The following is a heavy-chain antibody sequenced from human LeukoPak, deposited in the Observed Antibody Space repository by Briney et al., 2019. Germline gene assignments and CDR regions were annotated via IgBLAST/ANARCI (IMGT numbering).Heavy chain of an antibody. V-gene: IGHV3-7*01. J-gene: IGHJ4*02. CDR3: ARDTGCSGGSCYSFYDY. CDR1: GLTFRSYW. D-gene: IGHD2-15*01. CDR2: IKEDGSGK. Sequence: GGSLRLSCAASGLTFRSYWMTWVRQAPGKGLEWVADIKEDGSGKYYVDSVKGRFTISRDNAKNSLYLQMNSLRAEDTAAYYCARDTGCSGGSCYSFYDYWGQGTLVTVSS.